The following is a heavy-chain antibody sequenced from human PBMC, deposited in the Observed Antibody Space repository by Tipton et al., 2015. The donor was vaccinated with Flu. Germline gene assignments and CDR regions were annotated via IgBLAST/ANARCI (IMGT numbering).Heavy chain of an antibody. CDR2: IYHSGST. V-gene: IGHV4-38-2*02. CDR1: GYSISSGYY. D-gene: IGHD4-17*01. Sequence: TLSLTCTVSGYSISSGYYWGWIRQPPGKGLEWIGSIYHSGSTYYNPSLKSRVTISVDTSKNQFSLKLSSVTAADTAVYYCARGYPYGDYDWFDPWGQGTLVTVSS. J-gene: IGHJ5*02. CDR3: ARGYPYGDYDWFDP.